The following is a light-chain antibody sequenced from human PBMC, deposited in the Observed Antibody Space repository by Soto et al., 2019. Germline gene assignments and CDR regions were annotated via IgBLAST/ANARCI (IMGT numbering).Light chain of an antibody. Sequence: QSVLTQPPSVSEAPRQKVTISCSGSTSNIGNNAVNWYQQLPGKAPKLLIYYDDLLPSGVSDRFYGSKSGTSASLAISGLQSADEADYFCAAWDDSLNGVVFGGGTKLTVL. CDR2: YDD. J-gene: IGLJ2*01. CDR3: AAWDDSLNGVV. V-gene: IGLV1-36*01. CDR1: TSNIGNNA.